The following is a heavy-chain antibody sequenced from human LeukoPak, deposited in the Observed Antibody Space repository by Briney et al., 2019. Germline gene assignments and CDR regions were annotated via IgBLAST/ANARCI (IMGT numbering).Heavy chain of an antibody. CDR2: IRFDGNDK. Sequence: GGSLTLSCAASGFTFSDYGLHWVRQAPGKGLEWVAFIRFDGNDKYYTDSVKGRFTISRDTSRNTLYLQMNSLRAEDTAVYYCAKDLMRDRWFGESWGQGTLVTVSS. D-gene: IGHD3-10*01. CDR3: AKDLMRDRWFGES. J-gene: IGHJ5*02. CDR1: GFTFSDYG. V-gene: IGHV3-30*02.